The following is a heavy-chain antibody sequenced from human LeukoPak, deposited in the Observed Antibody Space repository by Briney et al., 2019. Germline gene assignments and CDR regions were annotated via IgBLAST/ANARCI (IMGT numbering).Heavy chain of an antibody. V-gene: IGHV3-7*01. CDR3: ATYINWVAGDV. CDR2: INHEGGGI. D-gene: IGHD1-1*01. J-gene: IGHJ6*02. Sequence: AGGSLRLSCAASGFTFSESWMTWVRQVPGQGLEWMAHINHEGGGIQYVDSVKGRFTISRDNAKGSVYLQMNSLRAEDTAIYRCATYINWVAGDVWGQGTTVIVSS. CDR1: GFTFSESW.